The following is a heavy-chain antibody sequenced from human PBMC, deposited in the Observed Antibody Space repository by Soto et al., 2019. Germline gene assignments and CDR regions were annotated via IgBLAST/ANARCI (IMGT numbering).Heavy chain of an antibody. D-gene: IGHD2-2*01. CDR1: GYSFTYYW. Sequence: EVRLAQSGGEVKKPGESLKISCKGSGYSFTYYWIAWVRQRPGKDLEWMGIIYPNDADTRYNPSFQGQVTISAGKSISTAYLQWTSLKTSVTAMYYCARVPSVVTPGNDYFGVDVWGQGTTVIVSS. CDR3: ARVPSVVTPGNDYFGVDV. J-gene: IGHJ6*02. CDR2: IYPNDADT. V-gene: IGHV5-51*01.